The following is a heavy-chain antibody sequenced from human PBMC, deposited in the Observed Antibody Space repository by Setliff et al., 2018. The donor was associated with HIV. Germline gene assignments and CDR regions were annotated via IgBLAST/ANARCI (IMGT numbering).Heavy chain of an antibody. V-gene: IGHV4-59*08. Sequence: SETLSLTCTVSGGSISSYYWSWIRQPPGKGLEWIGYVYYTGSTNYNPSLKSRVTISIDTSKNQSSLKLSSATAADTAVYYCARHQGKYYDSSGYSGWFFDLWGRGTLVTVSS. D-gene: IGHD3-22*01. CDR1: GGSISSYY. CDR3: ARHQGKYYDSSGYSGWFFDL. CDR2: VYYTGST. J-gene: IGHJ2*01.